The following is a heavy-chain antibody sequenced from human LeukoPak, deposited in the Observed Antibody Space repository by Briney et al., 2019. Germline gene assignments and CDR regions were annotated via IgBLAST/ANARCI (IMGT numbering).Heavy chain of an antibody. CDR2: ISSSSSTI. CDR3: ARDLLRGTMIGDNYYMDV. V-gene: IGHV3-48*01. Sequence: GESLRLSCAASGFTFSSYSINWVRQAPGKGLEWVSYISSSSSTIYYADSVKGRFTISRDNAKNSLSLQMNSLKAEDTAVYYCARDLLRGTMIGDNYYMDVWGKGTTVTVSS. J-gene: IGHJ6*03. D-gene: IGHD3-22*01. CDR1: GFTFSSYS.